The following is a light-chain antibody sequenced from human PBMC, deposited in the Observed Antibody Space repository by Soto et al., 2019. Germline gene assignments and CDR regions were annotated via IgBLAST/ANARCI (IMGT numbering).Light chain of an antibody. CDR2: GAS. Sequence: EIVLTQSPGTLSLYRGERATLSCRASQTVNSIYFAWYQRKPGQAPRLLIYGASNRATGITDRFSGSGSGTDFPLTISRLEAEDFGVYYCQQYDTSPRTFGQGTKVEIK. CDR1: QTVNSIY. V-gene: IGKV3-20*01. CDR3: QQYDTSPRT. J-gene: IGKJ1*01.